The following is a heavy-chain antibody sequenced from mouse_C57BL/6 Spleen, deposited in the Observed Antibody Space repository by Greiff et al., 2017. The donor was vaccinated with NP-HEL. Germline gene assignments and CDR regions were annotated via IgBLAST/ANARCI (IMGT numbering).Heavy chain of an antibody. CDR3: TRNYYGSWDRYFDV. CDR1: GYTFTSYW. Sequence: EVKLVESGTVLARPGASVKMSCKTSGYTFTSYWMHWVKQRPGQGLEWIGAIYPGNSDTSYNQKFKGKAKLTAVTSASTAYMELSSLTNEDSAVYYCTRNYYGSWDRYFDVWGTGTTVTVSS. CDR2: IYPGNSDT. J-gene: IGHJ1*03. D-gene: IGHD1-1*01. V-gene: IGHV1-5*01.